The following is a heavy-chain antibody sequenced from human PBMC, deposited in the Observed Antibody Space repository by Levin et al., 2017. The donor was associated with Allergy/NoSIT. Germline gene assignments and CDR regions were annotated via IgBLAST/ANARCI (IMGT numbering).Heavy chain of an antibody. Sequence: GESLKISCAASGFTFSDYYMSWIRQAPGKGLEWVSSISPSSSHICYADSMKGRFTISRDNAKNSLYLQMDSLRTEDTAVYYCARDRGFGDYDFYYWGQGTLVMVSS. CDR1: GFTFSDYY. J-gene: IGHJ4*02. CDR3: ARDRGFGDYDFYY. V-gene: IGHV3-11*06. D-gene: IGHD3-3*01. CDR2: ISPSSSHI.